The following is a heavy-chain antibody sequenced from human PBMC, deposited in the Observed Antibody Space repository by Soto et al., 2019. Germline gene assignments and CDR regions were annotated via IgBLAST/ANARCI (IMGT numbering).Heavy chain of an antibody. CDR1: GGSISSSSYY. CDR3: ASGLVYDFWSGYPKYYFDY. V-gene: IGHV4-39*01. J-gene: IGHJ4*02. CDR2: IYYSGST. D-gene: IGHD3-3*01. Sequence: PWETLSLTCTVSGGSISSSSYYWGWIRQPPGKGLEWIGSIYYSGSTYYNPSLKSRVTISVDTSKNQFSLKLSSVTAADTAVYYCASGLVYDFWSGYPKYYFDYWGQGTLVTVSS.